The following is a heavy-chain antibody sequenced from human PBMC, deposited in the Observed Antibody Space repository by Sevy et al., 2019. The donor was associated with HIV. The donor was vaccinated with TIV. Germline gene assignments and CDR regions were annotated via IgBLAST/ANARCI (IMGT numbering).Heavy chain of an antibody. CDR3: AGEEVAAAGTSWFDP. J-gene: IGHJ5*02. CDR1: GGSFSGYY. D-gene: IGHD6-13*01. CDR2: INHSGST. Sequence: SETLSLTCAVYGGSFSGYYWSWIRQPPGKGLEWIGEINHSGSTNYNPSLKSRVTISVDTSKNQFSLKLSSVTAADTAVYYCAGEEVAAAGTSWFDPWGQGTLVTVSS. V-gene: IGHV4-34*01.